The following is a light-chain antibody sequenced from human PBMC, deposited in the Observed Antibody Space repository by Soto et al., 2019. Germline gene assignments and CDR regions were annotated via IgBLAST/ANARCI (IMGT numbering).Light chain of an antibody. CDR3: MQPLQSWT. V-gene: IGKV2-28*01. J-gene: IGKJ1*01. Sequence: DIVMTQSPLSLPVTPREPAPISCRSSQSLLHSNGYNYLDWYLQKPGQSPQLLIYLGSNRASGVPDRFSGSGSGTDFTLKISRVEAEDVGVYYCMQPLQSWTFGQGTKVDIK. CDR1: QSLLHSNGYNY. CDR2: LGS.